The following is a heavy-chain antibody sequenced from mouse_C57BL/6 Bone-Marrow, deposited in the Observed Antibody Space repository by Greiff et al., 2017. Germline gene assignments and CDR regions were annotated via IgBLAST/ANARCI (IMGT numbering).Heavy chain of an antibody. Sequence: VQRVESGAELARPGASVKLSCKASGYTFTSYGISWVKQRTGQGLEWIGEIYPRSGNTYYNEKFKGKATLTADKSSSTAYMELRSLTSEDSAVYFCARYLRFAYWGQGTLVTVSA. V-gene: IGHV1-81*01. CDR2: IYPRSGNT. CDR3: ARYLRFAY. J-gene: IGHJ3*01. CDR1: GYTFTSYG.